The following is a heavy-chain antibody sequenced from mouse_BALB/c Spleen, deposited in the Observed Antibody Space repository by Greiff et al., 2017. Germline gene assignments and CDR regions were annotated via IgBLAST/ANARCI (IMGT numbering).Heavy chain of an antibody. CDR2: INPSTGYT. Sequence: QVQLKQSGAELAKPGASVKMSCKASGYTFTSYWMHWVKQRPGQGLEWIGYINPSTGYTEYNQKFKDKATLTADKSSSTAYMQLSSLTSEDSAVYYCARKEVPFDYWGQGTTLTVSS. D-gene: IGHD2-14*01. CDR1: GYTFTSYW. CDR3: ARKEVPFDY. J-gene: IGHJ2*01. V-gene: IGHV1-7*01.